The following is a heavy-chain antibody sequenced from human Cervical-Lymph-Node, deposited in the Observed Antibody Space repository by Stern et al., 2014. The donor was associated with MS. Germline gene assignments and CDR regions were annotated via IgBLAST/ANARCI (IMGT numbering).Heavy chain of an antibody. Sequence: QVQLVQSGAEVKKPGSSVKVSCKASGGTFSSYAINWVRQAPGQGLEWMGAIVPIFDTTDYAQKFQGRVTITADKTTTIGYMELTSLTSEDTAVYYCARQLGHYYYYGMDVWGQGTTVTVSS. D-gene: IGHD6-6*01. V-gene: IGHV1-69*14. CDR3: ARQLGHYYYYGMDV. J-gene: IGHJ6*02. CDR1: GGTFSSYA. CDR2: IVPIFDTT.